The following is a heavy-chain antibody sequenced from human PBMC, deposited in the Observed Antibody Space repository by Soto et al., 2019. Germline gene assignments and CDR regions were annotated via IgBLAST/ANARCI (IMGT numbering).Heavy chain of an antibody. J-gene: IGHJ4*02. V-gene: IGHV1-8*01. CDR3: VRDGDGYGTTFDY. CDR2: MNPNSGVT. D-gene: IGHD5-18*01. Sequence: QVQLVQSGAEMKTPGASVKVSCKASGYTFTSHDINWVRQVTGQGLEWMGWMNPNSGVTGYAQKFQGRVTMTRNNSIGTAYMGLSSLRSEDTAVYYCVRDGDGYGTTFDYWGQGTLVPASS. CDR1: GYTFTSHD.